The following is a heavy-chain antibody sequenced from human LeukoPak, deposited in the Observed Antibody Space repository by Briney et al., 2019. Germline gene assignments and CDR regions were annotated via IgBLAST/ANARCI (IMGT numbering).Heavy chain of an antibody. D-gene: IGHD1-26*01. J-gene: IGHJ5*02. CDR1: GGTFSSYA. CDR3: ARAVGATYNWFDP. Sequence: SVKVSCKASGGTFSSYAIIWVRQAPGQGLEWMGRIIPILGIANYAQKFQGRVTITADKSTSTAYMELSSLRSEDTAVYYCARAVGATYNWFDPWGQGTLVTVSS. V-gene: IGHV1-69*04. CDR2: IIPILGIA.